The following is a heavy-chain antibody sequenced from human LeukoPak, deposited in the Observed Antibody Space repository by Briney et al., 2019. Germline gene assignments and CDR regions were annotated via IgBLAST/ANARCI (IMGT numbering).Heavy chain of an antibody. CDR2: IYHSGST. Sequence: SETLSLTCAVSGGSISSSNWWSWIRQPPGKGLEWIGEIYHSGSTNYNPSLKSRVTISVDTSKNQFSLKLSSVTAADTAVYYCARARGRYDILTGSRYYMDVWGKGTTVTISS. CDR1: GGSISSSNW. J-gene: IGHJ6*03. V-gene: IGHV4-4*02. CDR3: ARARGRYDILTGSRYYMDV. D-gene: IGHD3-9*01.